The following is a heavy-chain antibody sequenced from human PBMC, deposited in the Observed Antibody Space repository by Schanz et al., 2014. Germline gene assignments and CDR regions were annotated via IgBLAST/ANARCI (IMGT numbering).Heavy chain of an antibody. CDR2: ISVYTGNT. J-gene: IGHJ5*02. CDR1: GYTFTTYA. D-gene: IGHD3-9*01. CDR3: AKAEYDILTDSYSRLDP. Sequence: QVQLVQSGAEVKKPGASVRVSCKASGYTFTTYAMSWVRQAPGQGLEWVGWISVYTGNTKYGQKVQGRVTMTADTSTYTAYMELRSLRSDDTAVYYCAKAEYDILTDSYSRLDPWGQGTLVTVSS. V-gene: IGHV1-18*01.